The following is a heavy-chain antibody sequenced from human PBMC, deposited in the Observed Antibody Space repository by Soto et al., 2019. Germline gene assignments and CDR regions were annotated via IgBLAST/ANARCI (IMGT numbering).Heavy chain of an antibody. Sequence: SETLSLTCAVSGASISRGDSSWSWIRQAPGTGLEWIGYIYHNGITNYNPSLKSRVTISVDKSQNQFSLSLNFVTAADTAVYYCARGLAVRGSYGLDVWGQGTTVTVSS. J-gene: IGHJ6*02. CDR2: IYHNGIT. CDR1: GASISRGDSS. CDR3: ARGLAVRGSYGLDV. D-gene: IGHD3-10*01. V-gene: IGHV4-30-2*01.